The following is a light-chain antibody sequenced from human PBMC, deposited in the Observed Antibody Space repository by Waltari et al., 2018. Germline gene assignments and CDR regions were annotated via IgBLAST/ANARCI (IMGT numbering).Light chain of an antibody. Sequence: QSVLTQPASVSGSPGQSITISCTGTRSDVGGYDYVSWYQQQPGKAPKLIIYDVKNRPSGVSNRFAGSKSGDTASLTISGIQAEDEADYYCSSYAVTTTLLFGGGTKLTVL. CDR3: SSYAVTTTLL. V-gene: IGLV2-14*03. CDR2: DVK. CDR1: RSDVGGYDY. J-gene: IGLJ2*01.